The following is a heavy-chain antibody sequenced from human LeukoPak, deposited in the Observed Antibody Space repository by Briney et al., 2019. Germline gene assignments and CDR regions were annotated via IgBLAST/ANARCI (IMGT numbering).Heavy chain of an antibody. CDR3: VRTFVSGYDVLTGYFRAFDY. V-gene: IGHV3-48*03. CDR2: ISHTGNTK. Sequence: GGSLRLSCAASGSNFSSSEMHWVRQAPGKGLEWLSYISHTGNTKYYADSVQGRFTVSRDNGKSLLFLQMSSLRAGDTAIYYCVRTFVSGYDVLTGYFRAFDYWGQGALVTVSS. J-gene: IGHJ4*02. CDR1: GSNFSSSE. D-gene: IGHD3-9*01.